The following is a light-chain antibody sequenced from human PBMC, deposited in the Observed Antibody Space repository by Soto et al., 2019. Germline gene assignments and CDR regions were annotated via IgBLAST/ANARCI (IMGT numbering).Light chain of an antibody. CDR3: QQSFSTPPT. V-gene: IGKV3-15*01. CDR2: GAS. CDR1: RMVSSN. Sequence: IVLTQSPSTLSFSPWKSSTRSFMASRMVSSNLAWYQQKPGQAPRLLIYGASTRATGIPARFSGSGSGTEFTLTLSSLQPEDFASYYCQQSFSTPPTFGQGTKVDIK. J-gene: IGKJ1*01.